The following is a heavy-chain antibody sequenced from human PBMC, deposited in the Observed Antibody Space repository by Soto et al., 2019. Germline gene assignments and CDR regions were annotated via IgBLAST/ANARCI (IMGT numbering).Heavy chain of an antibody. D-gene: IGHD1-1*01. J-gene: IGHJ5*02. Sequence: QVQLVQSGAEVKKPGSSVKVCCKASGGTFSSYTISWVRQAPGQGLEWMGRIIPILGIANYAQKFQGRVTITADKSTSTAYMELSSLRSEDTAVYYCARASTGTTLFWFDPWGQGTLVTVSS. V-gene: IGHV1-69*02. CDR2: IIPILGIA. CDR1: GGTFSSYT. CDR3: ARASTGTTLFWFDP.